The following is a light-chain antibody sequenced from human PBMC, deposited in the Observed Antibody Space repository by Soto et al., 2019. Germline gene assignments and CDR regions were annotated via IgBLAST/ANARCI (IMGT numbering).Light chain of an antibody. V-gene: IGLV2-14*01. CDR1: SSDVGGYNY. CDR2: EVS. Sequence: QPVLTQPASVSGSPGQSITISCTGTSSDVGGYNYVSWYQQHPGKAPKLMIYEVSNRPSGVSNRFSGSKSGNTASLTISGLQAEDEADYYCSSYTSSSTYALFGGGTKLTVL. CDR3: SSYTSSSTYAL. J-gene: IGLJ2*01.